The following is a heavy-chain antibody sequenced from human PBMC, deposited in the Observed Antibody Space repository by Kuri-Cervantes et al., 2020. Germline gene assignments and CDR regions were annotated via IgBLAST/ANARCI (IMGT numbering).Heavy chain of an antibody. V-gene: IGHV3-30*01. CDR2: ISYDGSNK. CDR1: GYTLTELS. CDR3: ARGGLELEPKGHDAFDI. Sequence: SCKVSGYTLTELSMHWVRQAPGKGLEWVAVISYDGSNKYYADSVKGRFTISRDNSKNTLYLQMNSLRAEDTAVYFCARGGLELEPKGHDAFDIWGQGTMVTVSS. J-gene: IGHJ3*02. D-gene: IGHD1-1*01.